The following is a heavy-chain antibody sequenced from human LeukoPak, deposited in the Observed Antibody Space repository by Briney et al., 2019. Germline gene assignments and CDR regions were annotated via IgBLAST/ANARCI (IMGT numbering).Heavy chain of an antibody. CDR1: GDSVSSNSAA. V-gene: IGHV6-1*01. CDR3: ARGDVAGPTGPYSFTS. CDR2: TYYRSKWYN. Sequence: SQTLSLTCAISGDSVSSNSAAWNWIRQSPSRGLEWLGRTYYRSKWYNDYAVSVKSRITINPDTSKNQFSLQLNSVTPEDTAVYYCARGDVAGPTGPYSFTSGGQETLVTVPS. J-gene: IGHJ4*02. D-gene: IGHD2-15*01.